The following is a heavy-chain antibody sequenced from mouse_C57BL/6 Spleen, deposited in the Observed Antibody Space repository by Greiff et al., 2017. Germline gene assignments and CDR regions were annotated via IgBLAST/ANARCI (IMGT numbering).Heavy chain of an antibody. CDR1: GYTFTDYY. D-gene: IGHD2-1*01. J-gene: IGHJ4*01. V-gene: IGHV1-19*01. CDR2: INPYNGGT. CDR3: ARGELHYGNWGYAMDY. Sequence: VQLQQSGPVLVKPGASVKMSCKASGYTFTDYYMNWVKQSHGKSLEWIGVINPYNGGTSYNQKFKGKATLTVDKSSSTAYMELNSLTSEDSAVYYWARGELHYGNWGYAMDYWGQGTSVTVSS.